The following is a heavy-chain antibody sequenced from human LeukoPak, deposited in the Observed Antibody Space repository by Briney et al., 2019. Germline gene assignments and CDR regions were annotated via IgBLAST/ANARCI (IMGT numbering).Heavy chain of an antibody. CDR1: GFIFRNFA. V-gene: IGHV3-33*01. CDR3: ARGPYYNPSDAFDL. Sequence: GGSRRLSCAAAGFIFRNFAMQWVRQAPGKGLEWVGVMWTGRSDKYYADSVKGRFTISRDNSRNALYLQMNSLRAEDTAVYYCARGPYYNPSDAFDLWGQGTVVTVFS. CDR2: MWTGRSDK. J-gene: IGHJ3*01. D-gene: IGHD3-10*01.